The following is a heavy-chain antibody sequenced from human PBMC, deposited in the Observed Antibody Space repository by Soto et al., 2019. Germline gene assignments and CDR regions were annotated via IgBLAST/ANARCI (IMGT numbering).Heavy chain of an antibody. J-gene: IGHJ6*02. V-gene: IGHV4-59*01. CDR1: GGSISSYY. D-gene: IGHD3-22*01. Sequence: SETLSLTCTVSGGSISSYYWSWIRQPPGKGLEWIGYIYYSGCTNYNPSLKSRVTISVDTSKNQFSLKLSSVTAADTAVYYCARGPYYYDSSGYYYAVGYYYYGMDVWGQGTTVTLSS. CDR2: IYYSGCT. CDR3: ARGPYYYDSSGYYYAVGYYYYGMDV.